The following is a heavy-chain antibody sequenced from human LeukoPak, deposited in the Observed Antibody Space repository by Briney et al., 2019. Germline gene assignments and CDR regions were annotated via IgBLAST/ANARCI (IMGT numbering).Heavy chain of an antibody. CDR1: GFTFSNHW. Sequence: PGGSLRLTCAASGFTFSNHWMIWLRQAPGKGLEWVSSIKQDGSEKQYVGSVRGRFTISRDNANKLLDLQMNSLTPDDTGVYYCASSFPYCSGDSCALGGQGTLVTVSS. V-gene: IGHV3-7*01. CDR3: ASSFPYCSGDSCAL. J-gene: IGHJ4*02. D-gene: IGHD2-15*01. CDR2: IKQDGSEK.